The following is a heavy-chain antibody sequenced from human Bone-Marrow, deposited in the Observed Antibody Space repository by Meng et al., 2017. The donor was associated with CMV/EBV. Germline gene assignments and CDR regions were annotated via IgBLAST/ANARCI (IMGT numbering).Heavy chain of an antibody. V-gene: IGHV4-39*06. CDR1: GGSISSSSYY. CDR2: IYYSGST. CDR3: AREGYREYQLLKLDY. Sequence: SETLSLTCTVSGGSISSSSYYWGWIRQPPGKGQEWIGSIYYSGSTYYNSSLKSRVTISVDTSKNKFHLKLSSVTAADTAVYYCAREGYREYQLLKLDYWGQGTLVTVSS. J-gene: IGHJ4*02. D-gene: IGHD2-2*01.